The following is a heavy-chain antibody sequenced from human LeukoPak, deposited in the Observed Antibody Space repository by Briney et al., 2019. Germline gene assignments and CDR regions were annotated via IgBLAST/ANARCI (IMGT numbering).Heavy chain of an antibody. CDR2: INSDGYSI. CDR1: GFTFSNYW. V-gene: IGHV3-74*01. Sequence: GGSLRLSCAASGFTFSNYWMHWVRQAPGKGLEWLARINSDGYSISYAASVKGRFTISRDNAKKTLYLQMNSLRVEDTAMYYCARGEAVAGTDHWGQGVLVTVSS. J-gene: IGHJ4*02. D-gene: IGHD6-19*01. CDR3: ARGEAVAGTDH.